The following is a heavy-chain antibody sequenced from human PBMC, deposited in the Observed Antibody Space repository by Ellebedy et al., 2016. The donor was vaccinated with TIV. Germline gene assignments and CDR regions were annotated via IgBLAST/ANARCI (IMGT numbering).Heavy chain of an antibody. CDR2: RYYIGTT. CDR3: AGGSYTPCGMDV. Sequence: SETLSLTCKVSGGSVSSGSHYWNWIRQPPGKGLEWIGYRYYIGTTNYNPSLKSRVTISEDTSKNQFSLRLSSVTAADTAVYYCAGGSYTPCGMDVWGQGTTVTISS. CDR1: GGSVSSGSHY. J-gene: IGHJ6*02. V-gene: IGHV4-61*01. D-gene: IGHD1-26*01.